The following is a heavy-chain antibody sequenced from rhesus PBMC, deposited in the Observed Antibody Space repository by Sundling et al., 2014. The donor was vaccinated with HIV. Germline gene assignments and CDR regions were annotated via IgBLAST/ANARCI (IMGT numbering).Heavy chain of an antibody. V-gene: IGHV4-169*01. CDR3: ARTGPWTDYYSFDY. CDR2: IHGSGGST. J-gene: IGHJ4*01. CDR1: GGSISSSY. D-gene: IGHD3-3*01. Sequence: QLQLQESGPGLVKPSETLSVTCAVSGGSISSSYWSWICQAPGEGLEWIGCIHGSGGSTNYNPSLKSRVTLSVDTSKNQLSLKLSSVTAADTAVYYCARTGPWTDYYSFDYWGQGVLVTVSS.